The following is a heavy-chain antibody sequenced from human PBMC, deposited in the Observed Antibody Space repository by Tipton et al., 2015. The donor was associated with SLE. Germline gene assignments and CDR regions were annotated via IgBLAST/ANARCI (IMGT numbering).Heavy chain of an antibody. D-gene: IGHD2-15*01. CDR3: ASSEGGSWYFDY. V-gene: IGHV4-34*01. CDR2: INHSGST. CDR1: GGSFSGYY. Sequence: AGLVKPSETLSLTCAVYGGSFSGYYWSWIRQPPGKGLEWIGEINHSGSTNYNPSLKSRVTISVDTSKNQFSLKLSSVTAADTAVYYCASSEGGSWYFDYWGQGTLVTVSS. J-gene: IGHJ4*02.